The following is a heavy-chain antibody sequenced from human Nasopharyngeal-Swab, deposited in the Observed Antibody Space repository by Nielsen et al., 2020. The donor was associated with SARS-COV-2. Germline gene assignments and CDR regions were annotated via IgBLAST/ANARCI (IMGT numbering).Heavy chain of an antibody. CDR2: IDPSDSYT. CDR1: GYSFTSYW. Sequence: GESLKISCKGSGYSFTSYWISWVRQMPGKGLEWMGRIDPSDSYTNYSPSFQGQVTISADKSISTAYLQWSSLKASDTAMYYCARQGIDIVVVPAQYYYYYGMDVWGQGTTVTVSS. V-gene: IGHV5-10-1*04. D-gene: IGHD2-2*01. J-gene: IGHJ6*02. CDR3: ARQGIDIVVVPAQYYYYYGMDV.